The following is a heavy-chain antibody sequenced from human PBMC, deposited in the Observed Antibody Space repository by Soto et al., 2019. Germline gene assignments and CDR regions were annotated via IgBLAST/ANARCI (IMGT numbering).Heavy chain of an antibody. CDR1: GGSFSGYY. D-gene: IGHD3-3*01. J-gene: IGHJ4*02. CDR2: INHSGST. Sequence: SETLSLTCAVYGGSFSGYYWSWIRQPPGKGLEWIGEINHSGSTNYNPSLKSRVTIPVDTSKNQFSLKLSSVTAADTAVYYCARVYGFWSGYYYFDYWGQGTLVTVSS. V-gene: IGHV4-34*01. CDR3: ARVYGFWSGYYYFDY.